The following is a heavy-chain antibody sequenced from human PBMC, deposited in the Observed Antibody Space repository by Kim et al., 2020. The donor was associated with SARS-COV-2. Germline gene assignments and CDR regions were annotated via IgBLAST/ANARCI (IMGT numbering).Heavy chain of an antibody. D-gene: IGHD2-2*02. CDR1: GGSFSDYN. CDR2: IDHSGRT. V-gene: IGHV4-34*01. CDR3: ARGRAGVVPAPVLGLGPYYDDYAMDV. J-gene: IGHJ6*02. Sequence: SETLSLTCAVYGGSFSDYNWSWIRQPPGKGLEWIGEIDHSGRTNLSPSLKSRITISVDTSKSQFSLRLKSMTAADTAVYYCARGRAGVVPAPVLGLGPYYDDYAMDVWGRRTPVAVSS.